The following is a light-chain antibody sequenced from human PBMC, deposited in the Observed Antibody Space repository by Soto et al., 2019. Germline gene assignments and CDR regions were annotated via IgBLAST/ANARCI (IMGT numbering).Light chain of an antibody. CDR1: QSVSSGY. V-gene: IGKV3-20*01. Sequence: EIVLTQSPCTLSLSPGERATLSCRASQSVSSGYLAWYQQKPGQAPRLLIYGASTRATGIPNRFSGSGSGTEFTLTISRLEPEDFAMYYCQQYGSSPRTFGQGTKVEIK. CDR3: QQYGSSPRT. CDR2: GAS. J-gene: IGKJ1*01.